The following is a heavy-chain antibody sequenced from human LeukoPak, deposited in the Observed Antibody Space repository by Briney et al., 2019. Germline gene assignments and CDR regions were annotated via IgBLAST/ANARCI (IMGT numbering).Heavy chain of an antibody. Sequence: SETLSLTCAAYGGSFSGYYWSWIRQPPGKGLEWIGEINHSGSTNYNPSLKSRVTISVDTSKNQFSLKLSSVTAADTAVYYCARGTLGSKSIAVKNFDYWGQGTLVTVSS. CDR3: ARGTLGSKSIAVKNFDY. J-gene: IGHJ4*02. CDR1: GGSFSGYY. CDR2: INHSGST. D-gene: IGHD6-19*01. V-gene: IGHV4-34*01.